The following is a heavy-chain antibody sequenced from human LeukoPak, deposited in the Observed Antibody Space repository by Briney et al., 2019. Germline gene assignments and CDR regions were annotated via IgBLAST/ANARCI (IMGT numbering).Heavy chain of an antibody. Sequence: ASVKVSCKASGYTFRQYSISWVRQAPGKGLEWMGWVSPSHTTRVYAQQFQGRVTMTADTNTNTVSMELRSLRSDDTAVYYCARDYYDSSGYYPFDYWGQGTLVTVSS. CDR3: ARDYYDSSGYYPFDY. V-gene: IGHV1-18*01. CDR1: GYTFRQYS. D-gene: IGHD3-22*01. CDR2: VSPSHTTR. J-gene: IGHJ4*02.